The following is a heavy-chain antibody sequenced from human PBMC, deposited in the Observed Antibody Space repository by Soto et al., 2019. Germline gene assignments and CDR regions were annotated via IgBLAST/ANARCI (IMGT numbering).Heavy chain of an antibody. J-gene: IGHJ3*02. Sequence: GASVKVSCKASGYTFTSYDINWVLQSTGQGLEWMGWMNPNSGNTGYAQKFQGRVTMTRNTSISTAYMELSSLRSEDTAVYYCAFVLRAEPRGALYIRGQGTIVTVS. CDR2: MNPNSGNT. D-gene: IGHD3-3*01. CDR1: GYTFTSYD. V-gene: IGHV1-8*01. CDR3: AFVLRAEPRGALYI.